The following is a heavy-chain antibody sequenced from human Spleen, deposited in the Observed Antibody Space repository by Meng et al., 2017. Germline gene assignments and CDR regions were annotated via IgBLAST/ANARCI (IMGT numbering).Heavy chain of an antibody. Sequence: GESLKISCVSSGFIFTSYWMSWVRQAPGKGLEWVANIKDDGSETYYADSVKGRFTISRDNAKKSLYLQMKSLRAEDTAVYFCAREGRLRAYCGEDCYTDYWGQGTLVTVSS. CDR2: IKDDGSET. V-gene: IGHV3-7*01. CDR1: GFIFTSYW. CDR3: AREGRLRAYCGEDCYTDY. D-gene: IGHD2-21*02. J-gene: IGHJ4*02.